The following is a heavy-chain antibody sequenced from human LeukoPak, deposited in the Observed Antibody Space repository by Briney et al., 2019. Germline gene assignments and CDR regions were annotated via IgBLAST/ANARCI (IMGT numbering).Heavy chain of an antibody. J-gene: IGHJ4*02. CDR2: ISGDGSRT. CDR3: ARDRGYCIDC. Sequence: GGSLRLSCAASGFTFSSYWIHWVRHAPGNGLVWVSHISGDGSRTSYADSVKGRFTISRDNAKNTLYLQMNSLRDEDTAVYYCARDRGYCIDCWRQGTLVTVSS. CDR1: GFTFSSYW. V-gene: IGHV3-74*01. D-gene: IGHD2-15*01.